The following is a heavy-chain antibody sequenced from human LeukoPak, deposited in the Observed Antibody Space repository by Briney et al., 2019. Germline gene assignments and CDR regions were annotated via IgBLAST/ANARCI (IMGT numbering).Heavy chain of an antibody. D-gene: IGHD6-13*01. Sequence: PGRSLRLSCAASGFSFSSYGMHWIRQPPGKGLEWVAVISFDGSNKYYADSVKGRFTISRDNSKNTLYLQMNSLRVEDTAVYYCAMQQLVLDYWGQGTLVTVSS. CDR2: ISFDGSNK. CDR3: AMQQLVLDY. V-gene: IGHV3-30*03. J-gene: IGHJ4*02. CDR1: GFSFSSYG.